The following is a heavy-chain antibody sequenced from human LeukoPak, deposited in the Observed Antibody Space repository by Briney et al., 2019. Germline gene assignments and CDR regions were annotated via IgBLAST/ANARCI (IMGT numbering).Heavy chain of an antibody. CDR3: ATRESLFLEWLPQGD. CDR1: GGSFSGYY. J-gene: IGHJ4*02. Sequence: PSETLSLTCAVYGGSFSGYYWSWIRQPPGKGLEWIEEINHSGSTNYNPSLKSRVTISVDTSKNQFSLELSSVTAADTAVYYCATRESLFLEWLPQGDWGQGTLVTVSS. V-gene: IGHV4-34*01. CDR2: INHSGST. D-gene: IGHD3-3*01.